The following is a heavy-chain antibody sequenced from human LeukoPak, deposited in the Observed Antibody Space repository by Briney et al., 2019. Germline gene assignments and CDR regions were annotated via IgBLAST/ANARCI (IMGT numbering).Heavy chain of an antibody. J-gene: IGHJ4*02. CDR3: SRATYYYDSSGYYVGLGFDY. CDR1: GFTFSTYN. D-gene: IGHD3-22*01. Sequence: GGSLRLSCAASGFTFSTYNMNWVRQAPGKGLEWVSYISSSRSAIYYADSVKGRFTISRDNAKNSLYLQMNSLRDEDTAVYYCSRATYYYDSSGYYVGLGFDYWGQGTLVTVSS. V-gene: IGHV3-48*02. CDR2: ISSSRSAI.